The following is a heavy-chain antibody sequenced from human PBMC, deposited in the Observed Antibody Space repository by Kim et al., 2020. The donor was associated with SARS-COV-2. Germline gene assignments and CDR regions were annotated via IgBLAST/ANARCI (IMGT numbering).Heavy chain of an antibody. CDR3: SKITGTFSAGSVY. CDR1: GFTFSSYA. CDR2: ISGDSGKS. D-gene: IGHD3-10*01. V-gene: IGHV3-23*01. Sequence: GGSLRLSCAASGFTFSSYAMRWVRQAPGKGLEWVSRISGDSGKSYYADSVKGRFTISRDNSKSTLDLQMDSLRAEDTAVYNCSKITGTFSAGSVYWGQG. J-gene: IGHJ1*01.